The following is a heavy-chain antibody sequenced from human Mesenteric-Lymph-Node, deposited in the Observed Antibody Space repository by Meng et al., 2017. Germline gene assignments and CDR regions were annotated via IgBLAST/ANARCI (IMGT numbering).Heavy chain of an antibody. CDR2: MNPNSGNT. CDR1: GYTFTSYD. Sequence: VQLVQAGDGGKKPGASVKVSCKASGYTFTSYDINWVRQATGQGLEWMGWMNPNSGNTGYAQKFQGRVTMTRNTSISTAYMELSSLRSEDTAVYYCASSRTGYDFWSGYSYWGQGTLVTVSS. CDR3: ASSRTGYDFWSGYSY. V-gene: IGHV1-8*01. J-gene: IGHJ4*02. D-gene: IGHD3-3*01.